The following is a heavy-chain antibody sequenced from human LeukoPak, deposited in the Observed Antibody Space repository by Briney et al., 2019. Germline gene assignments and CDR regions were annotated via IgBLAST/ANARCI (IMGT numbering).Heavy chain of an antibody. J-gene: IGHJ4*02. CDR2: IYIGGNT. CDR1: GFTVSSSY. V-gene: IGHV3-53*01. CDR3: VRGDGYNFFDY. Sequence: GGSLRLSCAASGFTVSSSYMSWVRQAPGKGLEWASVIYIGGNTYYAESVKGRFTISRDNSENTLYLQLSSLRAEDTAVYYCVRGDGYNFFDYWGQGTLVTVSS. D-gene: IGHD5-24*01.